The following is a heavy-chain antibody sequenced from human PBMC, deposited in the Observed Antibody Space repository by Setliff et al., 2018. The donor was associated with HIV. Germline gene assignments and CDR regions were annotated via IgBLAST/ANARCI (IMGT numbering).Heavy chain of an antibody. J-gene: IGHJ3*02. CDR2: INHSGNT. CDR1: GYSISSGYY. V-gene: IGHV4-38-2*01. D-gene: IGHD6-13*01. CDR3: ATIAAAGLDAFDI. Sequence: SETLSLTCAVSGYSISSGYYWGWIRQPPGKGLEWIGSINHSGNTYYNPSLKSRVTMSLDTSKNQFSLKLNSVTAADTAGYYCATIAAAGLDAFDIWGQGTMVTVSS.